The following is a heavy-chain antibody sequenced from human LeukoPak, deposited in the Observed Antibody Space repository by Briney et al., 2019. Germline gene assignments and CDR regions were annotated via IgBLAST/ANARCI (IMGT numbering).Heavy chain of an antibody. CDR1: GFTFSNYA. J-gene: IGHJ4*02. D-gene: IGHD3-9*01. V-gene: IGHV3-23*01. Sequence: GESLRLSCAASGFTFSNYAMSWVRQAPGKGLEWVSTISGSDGRTYYAESEKGRFTISRDNSKNTLFLQMNSLRAEDTALYYCAKDHSDILTGYRYFDYWGQGTLVTVSS. CDR3: AKDHSDILTGYRYFDY. CDR2: ISGSDGRT.